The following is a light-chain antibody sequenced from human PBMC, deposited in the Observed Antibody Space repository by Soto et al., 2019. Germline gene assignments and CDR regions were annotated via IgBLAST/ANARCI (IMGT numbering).Light chain of an antibody. Sequence: DIQMTQSPSTLSASVGDRVTITCRASQSVGYWLAWYQQKPGKAPTFLVYDASNLHSGVPARFSGSGSGSEFTLTISSLQPDDFGTYYCQQYNSSPWTFGQGTKVEIK. CDR1: QSVGYW. J-gene: IGKJ1*01. V-gene: IGKV1-5*01. CDR2: DAS. CDR3: QQYNSSPWT.